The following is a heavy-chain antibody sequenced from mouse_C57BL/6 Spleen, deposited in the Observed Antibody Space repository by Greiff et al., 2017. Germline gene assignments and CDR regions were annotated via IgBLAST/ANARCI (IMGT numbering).Heavy chain of an antibody. Sequence: LQQPGAELVQPGASVKVSCTASGYTFTSYWMHWVKQRPGEGLEWIGRIHPSDSDTNYNQKFKGKATLTVDKSSSTAYMQISSLTSEDSAVYYCAIRDYFDYWGQGTTLTGSS. V-gene: IGHV1-74*01. CDR2: IHPSDSDT. CDR3: AIRDYFDY. J-gene: IGHJ2*01. CDR1: GYTFTSYW.